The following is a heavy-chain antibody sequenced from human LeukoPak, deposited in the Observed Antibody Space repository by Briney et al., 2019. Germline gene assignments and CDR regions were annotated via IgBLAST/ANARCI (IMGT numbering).Heavy chain of an antibody. Sequence: GGSLRLSCAASGFTFSNAWMNRVRQAPGKGLEWVGRIKSKTDGGTTDYAAPVKGRFTISRDDSKNTLYLQMNSLKTEDTAIYYCTTDQYSGTMTFDHWGQGTPVTVSS. V-gene: IGHV3-15*01. CDR3: TTDQYSGTMTFDH. J-gene: IGHJ4*02. CDR1: GFTFSNAW. CDR2: IKSKTDGGTT. D-gene: IGHD3-22*01.